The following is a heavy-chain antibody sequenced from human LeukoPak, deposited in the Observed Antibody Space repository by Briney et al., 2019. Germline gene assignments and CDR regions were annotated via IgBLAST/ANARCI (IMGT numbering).Heavy chain of an antibody. V-gene: IGHV3-7*02. Sequence: PGGSLRLSCTVSEFTFSTSWMNWVSQAPRKGLEWVANLNPDGSVGRYVDSVKGRFSVSRDNGQNTGYLQMNSLRVDDTGVYFCLAWASPTPYWGPGTPVAVAS. J-gene: IGHJ1*01. CDR1: EFTFSTSW. CDR2: LNPDGSVG. D-gene: IGHD1-26*01. CDR3: LAWASPTPY.